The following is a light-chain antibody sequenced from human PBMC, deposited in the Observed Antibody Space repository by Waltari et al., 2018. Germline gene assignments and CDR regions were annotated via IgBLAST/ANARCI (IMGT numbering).Light chain of an antibody. V-gene: IGKV3-20*01. CDR1: QSVTRA. CDR2: GAS. J-gene: IGKJ1*01. Sequence: EIVFTQSPGPLPLSPGESATLSCRASQSVTRALAWYQQQPGQAPRLLIYGASNRATGIPDRFSGSGSGTDFSLTISSLEPEDFAVYYCQHYLRLPVTFGQGTKVEVK. CDR3: QHYLRLPVT.